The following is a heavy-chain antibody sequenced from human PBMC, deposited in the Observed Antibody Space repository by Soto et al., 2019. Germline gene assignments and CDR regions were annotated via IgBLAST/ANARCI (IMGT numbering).Heavy chain of an antibody. J-gene: IGHJ5*02. Sequence: XGSLRLSCTASGFTFISYDLTWVRQAPGKGLEWVSSISGSGGATYYADSVEGRFTISRDDSKNTLFPQMDSLRAEDTALYYCAKAGRPFYDLWSENRFDHRGQGTLVTVSS. D-gene: IGHD3-3*01. CDR3: AKAGRPFYDLWSENRFDH. CDR1: GFTFISYD. CDR2: ISGSGGAT. V-gene: IGHV3-23*01.